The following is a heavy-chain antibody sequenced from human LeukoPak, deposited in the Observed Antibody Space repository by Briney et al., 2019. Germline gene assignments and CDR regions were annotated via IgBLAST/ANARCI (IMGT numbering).Heavy chain of an antibody. CDR2: ISTVSKYI. CDR3: ARVFDGYYYDY. J-gene: IGHJ4*02. Sequence: GSLRLSCAASGFTFSSYNMNWVRQAPGMGLERVSSISTVSKYIYYVDSVKGRFTISRDNAKNSLYLQMNSLRAEDTAVYYCARVFDGYYYDYWVQGTLVTVSS. D-gene: IGHD5-24*01. CDR1: GFTFSSYN. V-gene: IGHV3-21*01.